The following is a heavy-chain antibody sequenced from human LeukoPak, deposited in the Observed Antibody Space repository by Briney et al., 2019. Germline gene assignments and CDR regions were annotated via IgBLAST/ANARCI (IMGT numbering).Heavy chain of an antibody. V-gene: IGHV3-72*01. CDR1: GFTFRSHS. CDR3: TRDRVYCSGGSCYSLGFDP. CDR2: TRNKANGYTT. D-gene: IGHD2-15*01. Sequence: GGSLKLSCAASGFTFRSHSMSWVRQGPGKGLEWVGRTRNKANGYTTEYAASVKGRFTISRDDSKNSLYLQMNSLKTEDTAVYYCTRDRVYCSGGSCYSLGFDPWGQGTLVTVSS. J-gene: IGHJ5*02.